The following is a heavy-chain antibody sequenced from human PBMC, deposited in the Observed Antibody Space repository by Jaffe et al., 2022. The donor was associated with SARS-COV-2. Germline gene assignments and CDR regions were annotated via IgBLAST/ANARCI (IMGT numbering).Heavy chain of an antibody. CDR2: ISSSSSYI. V-gene: IGHV3-21*01. J-gene: IGHJ6*02. D-gene: IGHD6-19*01. Sequence: EVQLVESGGGLVKPGGSLRLSCAASGFTFSSYSMNWVRQAPGKGLEWVSSISSSSSYIYYADSVKGRFTISRDNAKNSLYLQMNSLRAEDTAVYYCARDHGASSGWSLGMDVWGQGTTVTVSS. CDR3: ARDHGASSGWSLGMDV. CDR1: GFTFSSYS.